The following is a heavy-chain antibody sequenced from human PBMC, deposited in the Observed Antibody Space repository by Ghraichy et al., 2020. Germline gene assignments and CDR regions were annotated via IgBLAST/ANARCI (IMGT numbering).Heavy chain of an antibody. V-gene: IGHV3-53*01. CDR2: IYSGGTT. Sequence: GVSLRLSCAASGFTVSSSYVSWVRQAPGKGLEWVSVIYSGGTTLYADSVKGRFTISRDNSKNTVSLQMNSLRAEDTAVYYCARDRRGGDGHAFDVWGQGTMVTVSS. J-gene: IGHJ3*01. CDR3: ARDRRGGDGHAFDV. CDR1: GFTVSSSY. D-gene: IGHD2-21*02.